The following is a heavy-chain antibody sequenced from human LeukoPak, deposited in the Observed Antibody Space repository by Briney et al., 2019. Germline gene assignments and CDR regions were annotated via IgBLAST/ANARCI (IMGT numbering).Heavy chain of an antibody. Sequence: GGSLRLSCAGSGFTFSSDWMSWVRQAPGKGLEWVANIKQDGSEKYYVDSVKGRFTISRDNAKNSLYLQMNSLRAEDTAVYYCARLKYYYDSSGYPPAFDYWGQGTLVTVSS. V-gene: IGHV3-7*01. CDR2: IKQDGSEK. CDR1: GFTFSSDW. D-gene: IGHD3-22*01. J-gene: IGHJ4*02. CDR3: ARLKYYYDSSGYPPAFDY.